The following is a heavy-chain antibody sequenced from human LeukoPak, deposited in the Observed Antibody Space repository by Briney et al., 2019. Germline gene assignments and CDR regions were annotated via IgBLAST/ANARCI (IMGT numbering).Heavy chain of an antibody. CDR1: SESSGGYY. Sequence: SETLSLTCAVSSESSGGYYWSWIRQAPGKGLEWIGEIKDSGSSRYNPSLKSRVAISIATSKKQFSLKLSSVTAADTAVYYFARDGATWRYWGQGTRVTVSS. D-gene: IGHD3-16*01. V-gene: IGHV4-34*01. CDR3: ARDGATWRY. CDR2: IKDSGSS. J-gene: IGHJ4*02.